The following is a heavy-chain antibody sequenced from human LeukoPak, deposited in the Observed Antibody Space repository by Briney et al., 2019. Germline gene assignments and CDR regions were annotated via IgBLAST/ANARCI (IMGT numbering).Heavy chain of an antibody. CDR3: ARVERGNYSTEYMDV. J-gene: IGHJ6*03. D-gene: IGHD4-11*01. CDR1: GGSISSEGYS. Sequence: TSQTLSLTCAVSGGSISSEGYSWSWIRQPPGTGLEWIGYIYYSGSTYYNPSLKSRVTISVDKSKNQFSLKLCSVTAADTAVYYCARVERGNYSTEYMDVWGKGTTVTVSS. V-gene: IGHV4-30-4*07. CDR2: IYYSGST.